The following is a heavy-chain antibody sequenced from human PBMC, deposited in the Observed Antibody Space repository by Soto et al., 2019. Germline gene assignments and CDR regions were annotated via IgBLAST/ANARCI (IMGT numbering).Heavy chain of an antibody. CDR3: ARASMTAIAMDV. Sequence: SETLSLTCTVSGGSMSNYYWTWIRKPPGKGLEWIGYIYYSGSTHYNPSLKSRVTMSIDTSKNQFSLKLTSVTAADTAVYYCARASMTAIAMDVWGRGTTVTVS. V-gene: IGHV4-59*01. J-gene: IGHJ6*02. CDR1: GGSMSNYY. D-gene: IGHD2-21*02. CDR2: IYYSGST.